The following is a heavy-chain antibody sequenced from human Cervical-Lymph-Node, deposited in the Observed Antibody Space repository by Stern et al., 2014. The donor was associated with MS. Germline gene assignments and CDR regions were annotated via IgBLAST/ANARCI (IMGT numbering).Heavy chain of an antibody. CDR3: VRDFVDIPMVTRSDYLGY. CDR1: GYTFTNYP. V-gene: IGHV7-4-1*02. D-gene: IGHD2-2*03. CDR2: ININTGQA. Sequence: VQLLQSGSELKKPGASVNVSCKASGYTFTNYPMNWVRQAPGQGLEWMGWININTGQATYAQGFPGRFVFSLNTSVSTAYLQISSLKAEDTAVYYCVRDFVDIPMVTRSDYLGYWGRGTLVTVSS. J-gene: IGHJ4*02.